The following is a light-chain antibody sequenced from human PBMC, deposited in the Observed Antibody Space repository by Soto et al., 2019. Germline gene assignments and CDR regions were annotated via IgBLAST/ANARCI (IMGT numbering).Light chain of an antibody. V-gene: IGKV3-15*01. Sequence: EIVMTQSPATLYVSPGERATLSCRASQSVSSNLAWYQQKPGQAPRLLIYGASTTATGIPARFRGSGSGTEFTLTISSLQSEDFAVYYCQQYNNWPPLTFGGGTKVDIK. CDR3: QQYNNWPPLT. CDR1: QSVSSN. J-gene: IGKJ4*01. CDR2: GAS.